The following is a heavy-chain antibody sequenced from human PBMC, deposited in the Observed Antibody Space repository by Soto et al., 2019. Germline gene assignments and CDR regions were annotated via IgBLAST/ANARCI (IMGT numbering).Heavy chain of an antibody. CDR2: IYQSGTP. CDR3: ARDLRLDS. J-gene: IGHJ4*02. Sequence: NPSETLSLTCTVSGGSISSGGYYWNWIRQYPGKGLEWIAYIYQSGTPYYNPSLKSRATISIDRSKNQFSLMLDSVTAADTAVYYCARDLRLDSWGPGTLVTVSS. D-gene: IGHD2-21*02. V-gene: IGHV4-31*03. CDR1: GGSISSGGYY.